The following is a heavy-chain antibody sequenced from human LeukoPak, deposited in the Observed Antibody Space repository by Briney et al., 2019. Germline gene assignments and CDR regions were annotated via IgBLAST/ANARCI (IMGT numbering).Heavy chain of an antibody. CDR3: ARDLHYNYYDSSGPGGPNAFDI. J-gene: IGHJ3*02. D-gene: IGHD3-22*01. V-gene: IGHV1-18*01. CDR1: GYTFSAYG. Sequence: ASVKVSCKASGYTFSAYGISWVRQAPGQGLEWMGWISPYNGDTNYAQKFQGRVTITADKSTSTAYMELSSLRSEDTAVYYCARDLHYNYYDSSGPGGPNAFDIWGQGTMVTVSS. CDR2: ISPYNGDT.